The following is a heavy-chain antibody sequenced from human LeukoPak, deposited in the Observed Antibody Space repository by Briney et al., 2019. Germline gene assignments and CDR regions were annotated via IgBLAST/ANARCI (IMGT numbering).Heavy chain of an antibody. J-gene: IGHJ6*03. CDR3: RRDFHDRTQQWPVADYSYYMDV. CDR2: MNPNSGNT. V-gene: IGHV1-8*03. Sequence: ASVKVSCKASGDTFTSYDINWVRQATGQGLEWMGWMNPNSGNTGYAQKFKGRVTITRNTSISTAYMELSSLRSEDTPVYYCRRDFHDRTQQWPVADYSYYMDVWGKGTPVTVSS. CDR1: GDTFTSYD. D-gene: IGHD3-3*01.